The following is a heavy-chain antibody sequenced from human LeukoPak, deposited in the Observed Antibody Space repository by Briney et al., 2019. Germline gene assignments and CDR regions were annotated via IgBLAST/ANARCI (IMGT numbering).Heavy chain of an antibody. V-gene: IGHV3-9*01. CDR3: AKDIAYGGNPEYFQH. CDR2: ISWNSGSI. CDR1: GFTFDDYA. Sequence: GGSLRLSCAASGFTFDDYAMHWVRQAPGKGLEWVSGISWNSGSIGYADSVKGRFTISRDNAKNSLYLQINSLRAEDTALYYCAKDIAYGGNPEYFQHWGQGTLVTVSP. J-gene: IGHJ1*01. D-gene: IGHD4-23*01.